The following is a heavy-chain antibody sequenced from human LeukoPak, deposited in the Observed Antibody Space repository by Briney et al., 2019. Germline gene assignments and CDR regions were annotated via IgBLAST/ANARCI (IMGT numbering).Heavy chain of an antibody. CDR3: ASLGAAGTDY. CDR2: IYSGGNT. J-gene: IGHJ4*02. Sequence: GGSLRLSCAVPGFTVSSNYMSWVRQAPGKGLEWVSVIYSGGNTYYADSVKGRFTISRDNSKNTLYLQMNSLRAEDTAVYYCASLGAAGTDYWGQGTLVTVSS. CDR1: GFTVSSNY. D-gene: IGHD6-13*01. V-gene: IGHV3-53*01.